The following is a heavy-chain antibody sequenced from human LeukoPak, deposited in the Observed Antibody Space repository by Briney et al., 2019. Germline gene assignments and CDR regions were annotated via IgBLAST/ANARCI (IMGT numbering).Heavy chain of an antibody. D-gene: IGHD1-26*01. CDR2: ISAYNGNT. J-gene: IGHJ3*02. V-gene: IGHV1-18*01. CDR1: GYTFTSYG. CDR3: ARGLDSGSPPLGTFAI. Sequence: ASVKVSCKASGYTFTSYGITWVRQAPGQGLEWMGWISAYNGNTNYAQKLQGRVTMTRDTSTSTAYMELRSLKSDDTAVYYCARGLDSGSPPLGTFAIWGQGTMVTVSS.